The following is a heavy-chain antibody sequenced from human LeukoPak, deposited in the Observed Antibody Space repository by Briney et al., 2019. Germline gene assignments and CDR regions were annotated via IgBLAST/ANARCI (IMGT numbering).Heavy chain of an antibody. CDR3: ASRGVVRGISYYFDY. Sequence: SETLTLTCTVSGGSISHYYWSWIRQPPGKGLEWIGYIYSGNTNYNPSLKSRVTISVDTSKNQFSLKLTSVTAADTAVYYCASRGVVRGISYYFDYWGQGTLVTVSS. CDR2: IYSGNT. J-gene: IGHJ4*02. D-gene: IGHD3-10*02. CDR1: GGSISHYY. V-gene: IGHV4-59*01.